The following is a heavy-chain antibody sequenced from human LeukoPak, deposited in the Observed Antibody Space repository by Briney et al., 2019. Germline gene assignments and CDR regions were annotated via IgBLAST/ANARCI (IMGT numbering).Heavy chain of an antibody. CDR1: VYTFTSYD. CDR3: ARGGLGRVLDFDY. J-gene: IGHJ4*02. Sequence: ASVKVSCKASVYTFTSYDINWVRQATGQGLEWMGWMNPNSGNTGYAQKFQGRVTMTRNTSIGTAYMELSSLRSEDTALYYCARGGLGRVLDFDYWGQGTPVTVSS. CDR2: MNPNSGNT. D-gene: IGHD1-1*01. V-gene: IGHV1-8*01.